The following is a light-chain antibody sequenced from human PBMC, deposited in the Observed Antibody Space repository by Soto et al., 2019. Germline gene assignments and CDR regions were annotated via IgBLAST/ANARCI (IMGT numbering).Light chain of an antibody. Sequence: DIQMTQFPSSLSASVGDRVNITCRASQRIGSYVNWYQHKPGTAPRLLIYSAFSLHSGVPSRFSGSGSGTDFTLSISSLQPEDSATYYCHQKYTVPLTFGPGTKVDIK. V-gene: IGKV1-39*01. CDR1: QRIGSY. CDR2: SAF. CDR3: HQKYTVPLT. J-gene: IGKJ3*01.